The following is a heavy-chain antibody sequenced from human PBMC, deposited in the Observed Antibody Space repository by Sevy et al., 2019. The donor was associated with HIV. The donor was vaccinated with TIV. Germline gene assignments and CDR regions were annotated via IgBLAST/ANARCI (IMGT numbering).Heavy chain of an antibody. J-gene: IGHJ4*02. D-gene: IGHD2-15*01. CDR2: ISSSRYTI. V-gene: IGHV3-48*01. CDR3: ARGPRWYYFDY. CDR1: GFTFSSYS. Sequence: GGSLRLSCAASGFTFSSYSMNWVRQAPGKGLEWVSYISSSRYTIYYADSVTGRFTIPRDNVKNSLYLQMNSLRAEDTAVYYCARGPRWYYFDYWGQGTLVTVSS.